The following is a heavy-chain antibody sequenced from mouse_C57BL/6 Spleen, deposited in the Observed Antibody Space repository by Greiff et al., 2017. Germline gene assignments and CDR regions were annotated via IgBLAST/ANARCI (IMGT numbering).Heavy chain of an antibody. J-gene: IGHJ1*03. CDR3: ATHYYGSRDWYFDV. D-gene: IGHD1-1*01. CDR1: GYTFTSYW. CDR2: IYPGSGST. Sequence: VQLQQPGAELVKPGASVKMSCKASGYTFTSYWITWVKQRPGQGLEWIGDIYPGSGSTNYNEKFKSKATLTVDTSSSTAYMQLSSLTSEDSAVYYCATHYYGSRDWYFDVWGTGTTVTVSS. V-gene: IGHV1-55*01.